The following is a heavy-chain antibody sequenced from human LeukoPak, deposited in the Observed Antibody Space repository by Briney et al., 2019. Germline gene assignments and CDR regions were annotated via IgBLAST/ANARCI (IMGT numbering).Heavy chain of an antibody. CDR2: IYNSEST. J-gene: IGHJ3*02. CDR3: ARHCSGGTCPLSFDAFDI. V-gene: IGHV4-59*08. D-gene: IGHD2-15*01. CDR1: GGSISSFY. Sequence: SETLSLTCTVSGGSISSFYWSWIRQPPGKGLEWIGYIYNSESTNYNPSLKSGVAISVDTSKNQFSLMLTSVTASDTAMYYCARHCSGGTCPLSFDAFDIWGQGTMVTVSS.